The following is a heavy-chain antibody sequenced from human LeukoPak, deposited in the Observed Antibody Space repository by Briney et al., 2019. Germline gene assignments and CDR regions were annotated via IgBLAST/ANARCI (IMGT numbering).Heavy chain of an antibody. D-gene: IGHD3-16*01. J-gene: IGHJ4*02. CDR1: GFTFSSYA. CDR2: ISGSGGST. V-gene: IGHV3-23*01. CDR3: AKDLGGGGGSVFDS. Sequence: GGSLRLSCAASGFTFSSYAMSWVRQAPGKGLEWVSAISGSGGSTYYADSVKGRFTISRDNSKNTLHLQMSSLRAEDTAVYYCAKDLGGGGGSVFDSWGQGTLVTVSS.